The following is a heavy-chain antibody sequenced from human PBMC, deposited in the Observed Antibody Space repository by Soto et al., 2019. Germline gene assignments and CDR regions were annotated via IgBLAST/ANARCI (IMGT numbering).Heavy chain of an antibody. CDR1: GGSVSSGSYY. D-gene: IGHD3-3*01. J-gene: IGHJ5*02. Sequence: SETLSLTCTVSGGSVSSGSYYWSWIRKPPGKGLEWIGYIYYSGSTNYNPSLKSRVTISVDTSKNQFSLKLSSVTAADTAVYYCARGLITIFGVALRWFDPWGQGTLVTVSS. CDR3: ARGLITIFGVALRWFDP. CDR2: IYYSGST. V-gene: IGHV4-61*01.